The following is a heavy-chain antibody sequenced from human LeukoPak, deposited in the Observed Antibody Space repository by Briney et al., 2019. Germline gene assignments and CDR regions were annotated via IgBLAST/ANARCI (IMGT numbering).Heavy chain of an antibody. D-gene: IGHD5-24*01. CDR1: GGSISSSNW. J-gene: IGHJ4*02. Sequence: PSETLSLTCAVSGGSISSSNWWSWVRPPPGKGLEWIGEIYHSGSTNYNPSLKSRVTISVDKSKNQFSLKLSSVTAADTAVYYCARDGTGDGYSHFDYWGQGTLVTVSS. V-gene: IGHV4-4*02. CDR3: ARDGTGDGYSHFDY. CDR2: IYHSGST.